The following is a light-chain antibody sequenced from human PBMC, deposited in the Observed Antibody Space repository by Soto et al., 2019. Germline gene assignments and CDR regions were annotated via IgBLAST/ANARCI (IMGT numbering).Light chain of an antibody. V-gene: IGKV3-20*01. CDR2: GAS. CDR1: QSVSSSY. J-gene: IGKJ1*01. Sequence: EIVLTQSPGTLSLSPGERATLSCRASQSVSSSYLAWYQQKPGQAPRLLIYGASSRATGIPDRFSGSGSGTDFTLTISRLEPEDFEVYYCQQYGSSPGTLGQGPKVDI. CDR3: QQYGSSPGT.